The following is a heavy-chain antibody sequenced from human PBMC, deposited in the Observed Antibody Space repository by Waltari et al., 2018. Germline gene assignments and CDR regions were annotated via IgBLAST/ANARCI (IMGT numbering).Heavy chain of an antibody. CDR3: AIGYDSSGYYLGLSY. V-gene: IGHV4-38-2*01. CDR1: GYSISSGYY. CDR2: IYHSGST. D-gene: IGHD3-22*01. Sequence: QVQLQESGPGLVKPSETLSLTCAVSGYSISSGYYWGWIRQPPGKGLEWIGSIYHSGSTYYNPSLKSRVTISVDTSKNQFSLKLSSVTAADTAVYYCAIGYDSSGYYLGLSYWGQGTLVTVSS. J-gene: IGHJ4*02.